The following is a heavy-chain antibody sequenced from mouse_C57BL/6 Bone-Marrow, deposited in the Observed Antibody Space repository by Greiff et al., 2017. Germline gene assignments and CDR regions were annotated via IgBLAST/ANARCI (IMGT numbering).Heavy chain of an antibody. J-gene: IGHJ4*01. V-gene: IGHV3-5*01. D-gene: IGHD2-2*01. CDR2: IYYSGTI. CDR3: ARGGYDVFYAMDY. Sequence: VQLQQSGPGLVKPSQTVFLTCTVTGISITTGNYRWSWIRQFPGNKLEWIGYIYYSGTITYNPSLTSRTTITRDTPKNQFFLEMNSLTAEDTATYYCARGGYDVFYAMDYWGQGTSVTVSS. CDR1: GISITTGNYR.